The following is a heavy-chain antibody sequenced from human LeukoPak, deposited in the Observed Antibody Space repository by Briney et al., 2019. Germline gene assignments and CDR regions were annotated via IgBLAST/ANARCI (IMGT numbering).Heavy chain of an antibody. CDR3: ARFGQQLAWFDP. CDR1: GGSISSYY. V-gene: IGHV4-59*01. J-gene: IGHJ5*02. Sequence: SETLSLTCTVSGGSISSYYWSWIRQPPGKGVEWIGEMYCGGSTNYNPSLKSRVTISVDTSKNQFSLKLSSVTAADTAVYYCARFGQQLAWFDPWRQGNLVTVSS. CDR2: MYCGGST. D-gene: IGHD6-13*01.